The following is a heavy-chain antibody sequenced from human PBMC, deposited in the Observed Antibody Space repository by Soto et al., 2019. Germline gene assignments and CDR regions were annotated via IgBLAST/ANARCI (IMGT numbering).Heavy chain of an antibody. CDR3: AREIMPLTNDWSFDR. J-gene: IGHJ2*01. D-gene: IGHD2-8*01. Sequence: QVQLQESGPGLVKPSETLSLTCTVSGGSISSGVHSWSWIRQPPGKGLEWIGHIFDSGSTYYNPSLNSRPTISVDTSNKQFSPRLSSVTAADTAVYYCAREIMPLTNDWSFDRWGRGTQGTVSS. V-gene: IGHV4-30-4*01. CDR1: GGSISSGVHS. CDR2: IFDSGST.